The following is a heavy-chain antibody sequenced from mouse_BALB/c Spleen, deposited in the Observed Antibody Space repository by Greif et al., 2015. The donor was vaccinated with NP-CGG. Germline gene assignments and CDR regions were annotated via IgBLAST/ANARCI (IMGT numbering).Heavy chain of an antibody. J-gene: IGHJ2*01. Sequence: EVMLVESGGGLVQPGGSRKLSCAASGFTFSSFGMHWVRQAPEKGLEWVAYISSGSSTVYYADTVKGRFTISRDNPKNTLFLQMTSLRSEDTAMYYCARSYYGSSYDYFDYWGQGTTLTVSS. V-gene: IGHV5-17*02. CDR1: GFTFSSFG. CDR2: ISSGSSTV. CDR3: ARSYYGSSYDYFDY. D-gene: IGHD1-1*01.